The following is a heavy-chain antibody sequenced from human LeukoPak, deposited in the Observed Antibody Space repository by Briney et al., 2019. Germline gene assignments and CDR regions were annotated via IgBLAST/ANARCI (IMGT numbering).Heavy chain of an antibody. CDR2: INHSGST. CDR1: GGSFSGYY. J-gene: IGHJ4*02. Sequence: SETLSLTCAVYGGSFSGYYWSWIRQPPGKGLEWIGEINHSGSTNYNPSLKSRVTISVDTSKNQFSLKLSSVIAADTAVYYCARGSRDGYNAYTHWGQGTLVTVSS. V-gene: IGHV4-34*01. CDR3: ARGSRDGYNAYTH. D-gene: IGHD5-24*01.